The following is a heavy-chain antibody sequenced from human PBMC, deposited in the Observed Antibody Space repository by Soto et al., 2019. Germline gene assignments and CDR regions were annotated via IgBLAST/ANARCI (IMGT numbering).Heavy chain of an antibody. CDR3: AHRPSGWFLFDY. CDR2: IYWNGDK. V-gene: IGHV2-5*01. J-gene: IGHJ4*02. D-gene: IGHD6-19*01. Sequence: QITLKESGPTLVKPTQTLTLTCTFSGFSLSTSGVGVSWIRQSPGKALQWLALIYWNGDKRYNPSLNTRLTITQDTSKNQVVLTLTNMDPVDTATYYSAHRPSGWFLFDYWGQGTLVTVSS. CDR1: GFSLSTSGVG.